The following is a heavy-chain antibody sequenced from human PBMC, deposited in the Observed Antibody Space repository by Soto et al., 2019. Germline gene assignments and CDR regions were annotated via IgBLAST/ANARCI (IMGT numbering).Heavy chain of an antibody. CDR1: GYTFTSYG. Sequence: VKVSCKASGYTFTSYGISWVRQAPGQGLEWMGWISAYNGNTNYAQKLQGRVTMTTDTSTSTAYMELRSLRSDDTAVYYCAIIAPSITIFGVASDAFDIWGQGTMVTVSS. CDR3: AIIAPSITIFGVASDAFDI. J-gene: IGHJ3*02. V-gene: IGHV1-18*01. CDR2: ISAYNGNT. D-gene: IGHD3-3*01.